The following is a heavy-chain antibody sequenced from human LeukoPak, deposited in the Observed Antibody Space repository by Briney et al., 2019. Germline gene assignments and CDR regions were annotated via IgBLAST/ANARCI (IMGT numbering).Heavy chain of an antibody. CDR2: ISYDGSNK. D-gene: IGHD5-24*01. J-gene: IGHJ2*01. CDR3: ATPGGWDGYNWTWYFDL. V-gene: IGHV3-30*03. Sequence: PGGALRLSCAAPGFIFSTYDMHWVRQALGKGLGGGAVISYDGSNKYFADSVKGRFTISRDNSKNTLYLQMNNLRAEDTAVYFCATPGGWDGYNWTWYFDLWGRGTLVIVSS. CDR1: GFIFSTYD.